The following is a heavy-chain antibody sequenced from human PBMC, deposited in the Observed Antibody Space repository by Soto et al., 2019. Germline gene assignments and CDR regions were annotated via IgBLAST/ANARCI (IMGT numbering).Heavy chain of an antibody. CDR2: IYPGDSDT. J-gene: IGHJ6*02. V-gene: IGHV5-51*01. Sequence: ESLKISCKGSGYSFTSYWIGWVRQMPGKGLEWMGIIYPGDSDTRYSPSFQGQVTISADKSISTAYLQWSSLKASDTAIYYCARECTYSSSCPLYGMDVWGQGTTVTVSS. D-gene: IGHD6-13*01. CDR1: GYSFTSYW. CDR3: ARECTYSSSCPLYGMDV.